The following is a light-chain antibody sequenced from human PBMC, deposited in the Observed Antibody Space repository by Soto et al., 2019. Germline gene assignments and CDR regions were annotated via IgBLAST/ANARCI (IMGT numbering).Light chain of an antibody. Sequence: EIVMSQSPGTLSVSPGERATLSCRASQSVSSNLAWYQQKPGQAPRLLIYGASSRATGIPDRFSGSGSGTDFTLTISRLEPEDFAVYYCQQYGSSRTFGQGTKVDIK. CDR1: QSVSSN. CDR3: QQYGSSRT. J-gene: IGKJ1*01. CDR2: GAS. V-gene: IGKV3-20*01.